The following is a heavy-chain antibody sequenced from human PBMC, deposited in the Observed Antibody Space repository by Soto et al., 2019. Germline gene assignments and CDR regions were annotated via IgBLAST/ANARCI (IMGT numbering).Heavy chain of an antibody. CDR3: ARTGGYYYYYMDV. Sequence: EVQLVESGGGLVKPGGSLRLSCEASGFPFSSYSMNWVGQAPGKGLEWVSSISSSSSYIYYADSVKGRFTISRDNAKNSLYLQMNSLRAEDTAVYYCARTGGYYYYYMDVWGKGTTVTVSS. J-gene: IGHJ6*03. CDR1: GFPFSSYS. CDR2: ISSSSSYI. V-gene: IGHV3-21*01. D-gene: IGHD3-10*01.